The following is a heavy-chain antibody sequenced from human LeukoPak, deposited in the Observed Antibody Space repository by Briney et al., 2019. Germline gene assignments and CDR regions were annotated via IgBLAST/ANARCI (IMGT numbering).Heavy chain of an antibody. D-gene: IGHD3-22*01. CDR3: ARLYYYDLSVDC. CDR2: ISYDGSNK. Sequence: PGRSLRLSCAASGFTFSSYAMHWVRQAPGKGLEWVAVISYDGSNKYYADSVKGRFTISRDNSKNTLYLQMNSLRAEDTAVYYCARLYYYDLSVDCWGQGTLVTVSS. CDR1: GFTFSSYA. J-gene: IGHJ4*02. V-gene: IGHV3-30-3*01.